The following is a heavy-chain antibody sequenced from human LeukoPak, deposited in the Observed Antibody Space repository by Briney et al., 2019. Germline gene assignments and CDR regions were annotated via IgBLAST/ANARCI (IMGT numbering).Heavy chain of an antibody. CDR1: GFSFISYG. J-gene: IGHJ4*02. V-gene: IGHV3-23*01. CDR2: ISGSGGST. CDR3: AKENYDILTGYVPFDY. Sequence: GGSLRLSCAASGFSFISYGMHWVRQAPGKGLEWVSAISGSGGSTYYADSVKGRFTISRDNSKNTLYLQMNSLRAEDTAVYYCAKENYDILTGYVPFDYWGQGTLVTVSS. D-gene: IGHD3-9*01.